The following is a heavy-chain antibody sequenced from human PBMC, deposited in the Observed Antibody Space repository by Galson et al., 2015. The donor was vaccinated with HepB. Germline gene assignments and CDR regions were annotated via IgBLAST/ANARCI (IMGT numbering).Heavy chain of an antibody. Sequence: ETLSLTCTVSGGSISSYYWSWIRQPPGKGLEWIGYIYYSGSTNYNPSLKSRVTISVDTSKNQFSLKLSSATAADTAVYYCARDRDGDHFDYWGQGTLVTVSS. V-gene: IGHV4-59*01. D-gene: IGHD4-17*01. CDR1: GGSISSYY. J-gene: IGHJ4*02. CDR2: IYYSGST. CDR3: ARDRDGDHFDY.